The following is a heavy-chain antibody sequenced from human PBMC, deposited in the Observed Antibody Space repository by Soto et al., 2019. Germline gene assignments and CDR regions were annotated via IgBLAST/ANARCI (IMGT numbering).Heavy chain of an antibody. V-gene: IGHV1-69*02. CDR1: GDTFNFYT. J-gene: IGHJ4*02. CDR3: ATSYGSGYRAFDS. D-gene: IGHD3-10*01. Sequence: QVQLVQSGADVQRPGSSVRVSCKASGDTFNFYTINWVRQAPGQGLQWMGRINPIPSMSNYAPRFQGRVTMTADKSTSTAYMELSSLRSEDTAMYYCATSYGSGYRAFDSWGQGALVTVSS. CDR2: INPIPSMS.